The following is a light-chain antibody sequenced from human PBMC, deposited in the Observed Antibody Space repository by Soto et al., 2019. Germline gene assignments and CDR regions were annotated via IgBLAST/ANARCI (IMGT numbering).Light chain of an antibody. J-gene: IGKJ5*01. V-gene: IGKV3D-20*02. CDR1: QSVGSDF. Sequence: EIVLTQSPGTLSLSPGERATLSCRASQSVGSDFLAWYQQRPGQPPRILIFGASGRATGIPDRFSGSGSGTDFTLTISRLEPEDFAVYYCQQRRSWPPTITFGQGTRLEIK. CDR3: QQRRSWPPTIT. CDR2: GAS.